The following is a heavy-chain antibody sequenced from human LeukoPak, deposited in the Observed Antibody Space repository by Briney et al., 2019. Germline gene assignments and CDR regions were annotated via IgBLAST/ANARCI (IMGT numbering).Heavy chain of an antibody. CDR2: ISGSGGSA. Sequence: PGGSLRLSCAASGFTFSSNAMNWVRQAPGKGLEWVSAISGSGGSAYYADSVKGRFTISRDNSKNTLYLQMNSLRAEDTAVYYCAKDTRKGGIAAAGTIDYWGQGTLVTVSS. CDR3: AKDTRKGGIAAAGTIDY. D-gene: IGHD6-13*01. J-gene: IGHJ4*02. V-gene: IGHV3-23*01. CDR1: GFTFSSNA.